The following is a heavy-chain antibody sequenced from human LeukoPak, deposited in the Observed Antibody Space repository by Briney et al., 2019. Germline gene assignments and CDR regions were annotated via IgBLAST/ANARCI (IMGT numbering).Heavy chain of an antibody. J-gene: IGHJ6*03. CDR3: AREEATVTPLYLDV. V-gene: IGHV3-21*01. CDR2: IGTSTSYI. D-gene: IGHD4-17*01. Sequence: AGGSLRLSCAASGFTFSTYIMNWVRQTPGKGLEWVSSIGTSTSYIYYADSVKGRFTISRDNAKNSLYLQMNSLRAEDTAVYYCAREEATVTPLYLDVWGKGTTVTVSS. CDR1: GFTFSTYI.